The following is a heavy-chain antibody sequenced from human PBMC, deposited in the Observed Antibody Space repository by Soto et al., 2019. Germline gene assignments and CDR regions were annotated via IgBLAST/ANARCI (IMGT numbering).Heavy chain of an antibody. V-gene: IGHV1-69*01. Sequence: QVQLVQSGSEVQKPGSSVKVSCKASGDTFSSYAISWVRQAPGQGLEWMGGIIPFFGSPKFAQKFQGRLTITADESTSTAYMQLSSLRSEDTAVYYRAVGDPSDYWGQGTLITVSS. CDR1: GDTFSSYA. D-gene: IGHD2-21*02. CDR2: IIPFFGSP. CDR3: AVGDPSDY. J-gene: IGHJ4*02.